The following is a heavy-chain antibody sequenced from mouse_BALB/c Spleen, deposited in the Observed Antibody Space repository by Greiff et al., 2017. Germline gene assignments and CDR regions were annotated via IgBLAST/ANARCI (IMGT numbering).Heavy chain of an antibody. CDR2: IYPGNSDT. V-gene: IGHV1-5*01. CDR1: GYTFTSYW. CDR3: TRRDGNCPAWFAY. J-gene: IGHJ3*01. D-gene: IGHD2-1*01. Sequence: VQLQQSGTVLARPGASVKMSCKASGYTFTSYWLHWVKQRPGQGLEWIGAIYPGNSDTSYNQKFKGKAKLTAVTSNSTAYMELSSLTNEDSAVYYCTRRDGNCPAWFAYWGQGTLVTVSA.